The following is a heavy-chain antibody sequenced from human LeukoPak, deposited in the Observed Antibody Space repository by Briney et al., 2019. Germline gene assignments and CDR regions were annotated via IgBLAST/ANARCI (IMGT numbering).Heavy chain of an antibody. D-gene: IGHD4-17*01. CDR2: MNPNSGNT. V-gene: IGHV1-8*01. Sequence: ASVKVSCKASGYTFTSYDINWVRQATGQGLEWMGWMNPNSGNTGYAQKFPGRVTMTRNTSISTAYMELSSLRSEDTAVYYCARESKAYYGDYPEFDYWAREPWSPSPQ. CDR3: ARESKAYYGDYPEFDY. CDR1: GYTFTSYD. J-gene: IGHJ4*02.